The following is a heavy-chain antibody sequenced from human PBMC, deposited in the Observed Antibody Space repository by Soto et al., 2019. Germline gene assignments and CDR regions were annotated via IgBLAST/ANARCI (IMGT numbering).Heavy chain of an antibody. Sequence: SETLSLTCTVSGGSIRVQSYYWTWIRQTPGKGLEWVGSSYYSGTSYFNPALKGRVTISVDTSTNQFSLGLTSVTAADTAVYYCTRRYNWNDYYFDPWGQGTLVTVSS. V-gene: IGHV4-39*01. CDR1: GGSIRVQSYY. D-gene: IGHD1-20*01. CDR3: TRRYNWNDYYFDP. CDR2: SYYSGTS. J-gene: IGHJ5*02.